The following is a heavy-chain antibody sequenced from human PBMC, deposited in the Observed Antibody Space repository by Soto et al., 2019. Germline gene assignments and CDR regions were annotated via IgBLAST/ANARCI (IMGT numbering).Heavy chain of an antibody. CDR2: INPNSGGT. CDR1: GYTFTGYY. D-gene: IGHD2-2*01. J-gene: IGHJ3*02. Sequence: QVQLVQSGAEVKKPGASVKVSCKASGYTFTGYYMHWVRQAPGQGLEWMGWINPNSGGTNYAQKFQGWVTMTRDTSISTAYMELSRLRSDDTAVYYCARGHIVVVPAARSDESGAFDIWGQGTMVTVSS. V-gene: IGHV1-2*04. CDR3: ARGHIVVVPAARSDESGAFDI.